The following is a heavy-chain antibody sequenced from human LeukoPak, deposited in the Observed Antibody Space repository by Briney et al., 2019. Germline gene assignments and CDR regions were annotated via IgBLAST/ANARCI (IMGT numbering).Heavy chain of an antibody. D-gene: IGHD5-18*01. CDR2: FDPEDGET. V-gene: IGHV1-24*01. CDR1: GYTLTELS. CDR3: ATAGTAMAYYYYYGMDV. Sequence: ASVKVSCKVSGYTLTELSMHWVRQAPGKGLEWMGGFDPEDGETIYAQKFQGRVTMTEDTSTDTAYMELSSLRSEDAAAYYCATAGTAMAYYYYYGMDVWGQGTTVTVSS. J-gene: IGHJ6*02.